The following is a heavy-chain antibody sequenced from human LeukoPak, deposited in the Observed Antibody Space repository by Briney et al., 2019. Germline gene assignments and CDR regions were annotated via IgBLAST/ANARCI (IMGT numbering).Heavy chain of an antibody. CDR2: IWNDGSNK. Sequence: GGSLRLSCATSGFTFSHYGMHWVRQAPGKGLEWVAVIWNDGSNKYYGDSVKGRFTISRDNSKNTLYLQMNSLTVEDTAVYYCAKDSQRGFDYSNSLEHWGQGTLVTVSS. CDR3: AKDSQRGFDYSNSLEH. CDR1: GFTFSHYG. J-gene: IGHJ5*02. D-gene: IGHD4-11*01. V-gene: IGHV3-33*06.